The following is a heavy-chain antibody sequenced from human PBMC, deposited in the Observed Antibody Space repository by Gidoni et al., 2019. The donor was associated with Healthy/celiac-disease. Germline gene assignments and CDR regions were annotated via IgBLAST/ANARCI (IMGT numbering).Heavy chain of an antibody. CDR1: GFPFSSHA. Sequence: EVQLLESGGGLVQPGGSLRLSCASSGFPFSSHAMGWVRPAPGKGLEWVSAISGSGGSTYYADSVKGRFTISRDNSKNTLYLQMNSLRAEDTAVYYCAKPLAAAGEKISDAFDIWGQGTMVTVSS. CDR2: ISGSGGST. V-gene: IGHV3-23*01. D-gene: IGHD6-13*01. CDR3: AKPLAAAGEKISDAFDI. J-gene: IGHJ3*02.